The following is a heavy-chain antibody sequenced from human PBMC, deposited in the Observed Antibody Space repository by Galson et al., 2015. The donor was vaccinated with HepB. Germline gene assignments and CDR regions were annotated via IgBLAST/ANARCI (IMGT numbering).Heavy chain of an antibody. D-gene: IGHD3-10*01. J-gene: IGHJ6*03. Sequence: SLRLSCAASGFNVISNYMTWMRQAPGKGLEWVSLIFGVNTTYYADSLTGRFTISRDTSKNTLHLQLDRLRAEDTAVYYCTRGRGSGSYSNYYYMDVWGKGTTVTVSS. CDR1: GFNVISNY. CDR2: IFGVNTT. CDR3: TRGRGSGSYSNYYYMDV. V-gene: IGHV3-53*01.